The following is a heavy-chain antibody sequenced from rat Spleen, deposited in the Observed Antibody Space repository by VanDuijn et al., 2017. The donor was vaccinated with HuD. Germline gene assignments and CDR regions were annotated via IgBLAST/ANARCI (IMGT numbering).Heavy chain of an antibody. CDR1: GYTFTSYD. CDR2: INPGSGGT. J-gene: IGHJ1*01. V-gene: IGHV1-60*01. CDR3: ARGGNWELYWYFDF. D-gene: IGHD5-1*01. Sequence: QVQLQQSGAELAKPGSSVKISCKASGYTFTSYDISWIKQRPGQALEWIGGINPGSGGTGYTEKFKGKATLTVDRSSSTAFMQLSSLTPEDTAVYYCARGGNWELYWYFDFWGPGTVVTVSS.